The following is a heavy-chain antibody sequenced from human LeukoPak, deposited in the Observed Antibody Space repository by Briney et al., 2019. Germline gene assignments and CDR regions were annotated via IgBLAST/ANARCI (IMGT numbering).Heavy chain of an antibody. J-gene: IGHJ4*02. CDR1: GGSISSSSYY. Sequence: PSETLSLTCTVSGGSISSSSYYWGWIRQPPGKGLEWIGSIYYSGSTYYNPSLKSRVTISVDTSKNQFSLKLSSVTAADTAVYYCARGPYSSSWYVKPDWGQGTLVTVSS. V-gene: IGHV4-39*01. CDR2: IYYSGST. D-gene: IGHD6-13*01. CDR3: ARGPYSSSWYVKPD.